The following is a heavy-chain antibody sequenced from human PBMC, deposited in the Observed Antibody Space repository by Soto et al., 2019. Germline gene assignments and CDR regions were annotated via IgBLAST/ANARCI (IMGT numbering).Heavy chain of an antibody. J-gene: IGHJ4*02. V-gene: IGHV4-31*03. Sequence: QVQLQESGPGLVKPSQTLSLTCSVSGGSINSGGYYWTWIRQHPGKGLEWIGNISYSGSTSYNPSLKSRLTIAIDTSKTHSSLKLSSVTAADTAVYYCARNSISKKIDYWGQGTLVTVSS. CDR3: ARNSISKKIDY. CDR1: GGSINSGGYY. CDR2: ISYSGST. D-gene: IGHD3-22*01.